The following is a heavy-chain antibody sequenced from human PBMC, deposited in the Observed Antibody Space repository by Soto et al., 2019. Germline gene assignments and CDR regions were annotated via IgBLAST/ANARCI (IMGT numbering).Heavy chain of an antibody. CDR2: VYCGGST. D-gene: IGHD3-22*01. CDR1: GVSISTNY. J-gene: IGHJ5*02. Sequence: PSDTLSLTCTVSGVSISTNYWIWIRQPPGKRREWIGYVYCGGSTNSNPSLKSRVTISLDTSKSQWSVKLSSGTAADMAVYYCARSGYYYDSSQGSNWFDPWGQGTLVTVSS. CDR3: ARSGYYYDSSQGSNWFDP. V-gene: IGHV4-59*01.